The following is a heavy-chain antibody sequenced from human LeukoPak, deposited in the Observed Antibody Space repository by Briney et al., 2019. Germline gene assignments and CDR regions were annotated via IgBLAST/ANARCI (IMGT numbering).Heavy chain of an antibody. CDR3: ARVAWYNWNDVGPGGPLLVDY. CDR1: GYTFTSYG. Sequence: ASVKVSCKASGYTFTSYGISWVRQAPGQGLEWMGWISAYNGNTNYAQKLQGRVTMTTDTSTSTAYMELRSLRSDDTAVYYCARVAWYNWNDVGPGGPLLVDYWGQGSLVTVSS. V-gene: IGHV1-18*01. J-gene: IGHJ4*02. D-gene: IGHD1-20*01. CDR2: ISAYNGNT.